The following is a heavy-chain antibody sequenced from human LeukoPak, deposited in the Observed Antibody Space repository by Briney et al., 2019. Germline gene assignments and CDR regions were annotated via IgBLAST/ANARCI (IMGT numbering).Heavy chain of an antibody. Sequence: SETLSLTCTVSGGSISSYYWSWIRQPAGKGLEWIGRIYTSGSTNYNPSLKSRVTMSVDTSKNQFSQKLSSVTAADTAVYYCARTGVPAAILNQNWFDPWGQGTLVTVSS. J-gene: IGHJ5*02. CDR3: ARTGVPAAILNQNWFDP. D-gene: IGHD2-2*01. CDR1: GGSISSYY. CDR2: IYTSGST. V-gene: IGHV4-4*07.